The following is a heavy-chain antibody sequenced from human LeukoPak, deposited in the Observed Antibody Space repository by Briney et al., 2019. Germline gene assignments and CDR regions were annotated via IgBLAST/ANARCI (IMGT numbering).Heavy chain of an antibody. V-gene: IGHV3-30*02. Sequence: PGGSLRLSCTASGFILSDSGFDWARQAPGKGLEWVAFIRYDGRSKYYLDAVKGRFTISRDNSKNTVYLQMDSLRPEDTAVYYCAIGVNYAFDDWGQGTLVTVSS. CDR2: IRYDGRSK. CDR3: AIGVNYAFDD. CDR1: GFILSDSG. D-gene: IGHD1-7*01. J-gene: IGHJ4*02.